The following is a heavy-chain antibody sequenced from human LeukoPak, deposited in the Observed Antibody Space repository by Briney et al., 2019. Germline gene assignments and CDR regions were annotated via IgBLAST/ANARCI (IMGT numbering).Heavy chain of an antibody. V-gene: IGHV3-43*02. Sequence: PGGSLRLSXAASGFTFDDYAMHWVRQAPGKGLEWISLISGDGGSTYYADSVKGRFTISRDNSKNSLYLQMNSLRTEDTALYYCAKESLGYCSGGSCYGAFDIWGQGTMVTVSS. CDR1: GFTFDDYA. J-gene: IGHJ3*02. CDR2: ISGDGGST. D-gene: IGHD2-15*01. CDR3: AKESLGYCSGGSCYGAFDI.